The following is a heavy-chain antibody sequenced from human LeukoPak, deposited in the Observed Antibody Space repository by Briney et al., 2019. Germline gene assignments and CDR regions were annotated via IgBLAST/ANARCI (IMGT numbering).Heavy chain of an antibody. CDR1: GYTFTSYG. V-gene: IGHV1-18*01. CDR3: ARGTAMVTENWFDP. J-gene: IGHJ5*02. Sequence: ASVKVSCKASGYTFTSYGISWERQAPGQGLEWMGWISAYNGNTNYAQKLQGRVTMTTDTSTSTAYMELRSLRSDDTAVYYCARGTAMVTENWFDPWGQGTLVTVSS. D-gene: IGHD5-18*01. CDR2: ISAYNGNT.